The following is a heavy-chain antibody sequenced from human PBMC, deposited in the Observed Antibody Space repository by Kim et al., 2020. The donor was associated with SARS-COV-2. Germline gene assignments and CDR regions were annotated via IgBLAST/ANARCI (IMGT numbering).Heavy chain of an antibody. Sequence: YNPSLKVRLAISVDTSRIQFSLRLYSVTAADTAVYYCARDPEGGYGRFHDWGQGALITVSS. J-gene: IGHJ4*02. D-gene: IGHD5-12*01. V-gene: IGHV4-30-2*05. CDR3: ARDPEGGYGRFHD.